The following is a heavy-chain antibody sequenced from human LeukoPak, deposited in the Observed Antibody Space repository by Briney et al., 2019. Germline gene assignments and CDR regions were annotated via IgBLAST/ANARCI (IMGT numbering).Heavy chain of an antibody. CDR2: IYYSGST. D-gene: IGHD6-13*01. CDR3: ARQVYSSSWSYYFEY. CDR1: GGSISSSSYY. Sequence: PSETLSLTCTVSGGSISSSSYYWGWIRQPPGKGLEWIGSIYYSGSTYYNPSLKSRVTILIDTSKNQFSLKLSSVTPADTAVYYCARQVYSSSWSYYFEYWGQGILVTVSS. V-gene: IGHV4-39*07. J-gene: IGHJ4*02.